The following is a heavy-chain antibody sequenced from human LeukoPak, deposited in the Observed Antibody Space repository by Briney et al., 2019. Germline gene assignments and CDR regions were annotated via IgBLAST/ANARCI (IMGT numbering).Heavy chain of an antibody. V-gene: IGHV1-69*06. J-gene: IGHJ5*02. Sequence: SVKVSCKASGGTFSSYAISWVRQAPGQGLEWMGGIIPMFGTANYAQKFQGRVTVTAEKSTNTAYMELSSLRSEDTAVYYCARGSSGSYQEGPWGQGTLVTVSS. CDR1: GGTFSSYA. CDR3: ARGSSGSYQEGP. CDR2: IIPMFGTA. D-gene: IGHD1-26*01.